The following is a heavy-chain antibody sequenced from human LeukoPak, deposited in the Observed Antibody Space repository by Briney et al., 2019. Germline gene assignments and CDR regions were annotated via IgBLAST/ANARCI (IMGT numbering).Heavy chain of an antibody. Sequence: GGSLRLSCAASGFTFSSYEMNWVRQAPGKGLEGVSYISSSGSTIYYADSVKGRFTISRDNAKNSLYLQMNSLRAEDTAVYYCAELGITTIGGVWGKGNTVTISS. CDR3: AELGITTIGGV. V-gene: IGHV3-48*03. CDR2: ISSSGSTI. D-gene: IGHD3-10*02. CDR1: GFTFSSYE. J-gene: IGHJ6*04.